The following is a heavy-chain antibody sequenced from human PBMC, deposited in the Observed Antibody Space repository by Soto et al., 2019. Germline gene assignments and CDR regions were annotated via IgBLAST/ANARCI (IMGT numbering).Heavy chain of an antibody. V-gene: IGHV4-39*01. CDR2: IYYTGTS. CDR3: TRLQRRWLSSDS. D-gene: IGHD5-12*01. Sequence: QLQLQESGPGLVKPSETLSLTCTVSGGSISNISYYWGWIRQPPGKGLEWIGHIYYTGTSYSNPSLKGRVTLSVDTSKNQFSLKRNSMTAADTAVFYCTRLQRRWLSSDSWGQGTLVTVSS. J-gene: IGHJ4*02. CDR1: GGSISNISYY.